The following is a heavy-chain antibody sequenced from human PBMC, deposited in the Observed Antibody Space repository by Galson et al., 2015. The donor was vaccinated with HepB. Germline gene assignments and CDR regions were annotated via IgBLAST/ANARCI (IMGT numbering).Heavy chain of an antibody. D-gene: IGHD2-2*03. CDR2: ISYDGSNK. V-gene: IGHV3-30-3*01. Sequence: SLRLSCAASGFTFSSYATHWVRKAPGKGLEWVAVISYDGSNKYYADSVKGRFTISRDNSKNTLYLQMNSLRAEDTAVYYCARDGYCSSTGCFDYWGQGTLVTVSS. J-gene: IGHJ4*02. CDR3: ARDGYCSSTGCFDY. CDR1: GFTFSSYA.